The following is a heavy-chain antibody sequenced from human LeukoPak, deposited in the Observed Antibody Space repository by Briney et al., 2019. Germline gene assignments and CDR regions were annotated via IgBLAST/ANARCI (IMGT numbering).Heavy chain of an antibody. Sequence: GGSLRLSCAASGFTFSGYYMSWIRQAPGKGLEWVSDISGSGGSTYYADSVKGRFTISRDNSKNTLYLQMNSLRAEDTAIYYCAKDNRGTIVVVTPYYFDYWGQGTLVTVSS. J-gene: IGHJ4*02. CDR2: ISGSGGST. V-gene: IGHV3-23*01. D-gene: IGHD3-22*01. CDR3: AKDNRGTIVVVTPYYFDY. CDR1: GFTFSGYY.